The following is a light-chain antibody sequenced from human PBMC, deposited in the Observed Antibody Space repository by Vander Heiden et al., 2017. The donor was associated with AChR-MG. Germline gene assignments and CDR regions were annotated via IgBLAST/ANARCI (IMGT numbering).Light chain of an antibody. CDR1: SSDVGGYNY. Sequence: QSALTQPASVSGSPGQSITISCTGTSSDVGGYNYVSWYQQHPGKAPKLMMDDVSKRPSGGSNRFSGSKSGNTAALTISGLQAEDEADYYCSSYTSSSTLAYVFGAGTKVTVL. V-gene: IGLV2-14*01. J-gene: IGLJ1*01. CDR2: DVS. CDR3: SSYTSSSTLAYV.